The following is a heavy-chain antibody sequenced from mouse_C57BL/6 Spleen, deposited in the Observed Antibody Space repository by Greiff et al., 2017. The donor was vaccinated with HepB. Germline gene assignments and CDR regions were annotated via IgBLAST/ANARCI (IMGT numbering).Heavy chain of an antibody. CDR2: IRSKSNNYAT. V-gene: IGHV10-1*01. CDR3: VRRTGGYAMDY. Sequence: EVQLVESGGGLVQPKGSLKLSCAASGFSFNTYAMNWVRQAPGKGLEWVARIRSKSNNYATYYADSVKDGFTISRDDSESMLYLQMNNLKTEDTAMYYCVRRTGGYAMDYWGQGTSVTVSS. CDR1: GFSFNTYA. J-gene: IGHJ4*01.